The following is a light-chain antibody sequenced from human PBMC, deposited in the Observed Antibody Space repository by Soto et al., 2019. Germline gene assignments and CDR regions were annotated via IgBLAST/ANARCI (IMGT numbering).Light chain of an antibody. J-gene: IGLJ1*01. CDR1: SSDVGGYNY. Sequence: QSALTQPASVSGSPGQSITISCTGTSSDVGGYNYVSWYQQHPGKAPKLMIYEVTNRPSGVSNRFSGSKSGNTASLTISGLQADDEADYYCSSYTSXITYXFXTGXXVXX. V-gene: IGLV2-14*01. CDR2: EVT. CDR3: SSYTSXITYX.